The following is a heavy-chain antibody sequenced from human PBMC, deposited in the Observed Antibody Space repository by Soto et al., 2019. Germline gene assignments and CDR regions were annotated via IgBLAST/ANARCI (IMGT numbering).Heavy chain of an antibody. Sequence: GGSLRLSCAAIGFSLRSDWMAWVRQIPGKGLEFVANIKEDGSVKNYVDSVKGRFSISRDNDKNSPYLQMNSLRAEDTAVYYCGTDRWGGAFDMWGQGTTVTVSS. D-gene: IGHD3-10*01. J-gene: IGHJ3*02. V-gene: IGHV3-7*01. CDR3: GTDRWGGAFDM. CDR2: IKEDGSVK. CDR1: GFSLRSDW.